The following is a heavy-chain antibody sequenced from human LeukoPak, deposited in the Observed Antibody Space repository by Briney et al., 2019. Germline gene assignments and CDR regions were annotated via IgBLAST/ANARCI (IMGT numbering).Heavy chain of an antibody. CDR1: GGTFSDYA. Sequence: SVKVSCKASGGTFSDYALNWVRQAPGQGLEWMGVFIPILGTANCTQKFQDRVTITADISTNTVNMELSSLRSEDTAVYYCARGNMVREYNYYYYMDVWGKGTTVTISS. J-gene: IGHJ6*03. CDR3: ARGNMVREYNYYYYMDV. CDR2: FIPILGTA. D-gene: IGHD3-10*01. V-gene: IGHV1-69*10.